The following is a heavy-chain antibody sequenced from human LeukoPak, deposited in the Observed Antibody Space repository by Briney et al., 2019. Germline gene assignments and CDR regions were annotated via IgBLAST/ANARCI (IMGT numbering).Heavy chain of an antibody. D-gene: IGHD6-19*01. CDR3: ASNAYSSGWRNWFDP. CDR2: IIPILGIA. CDR1: GGTFSSYA. J-gene: IGHJ5*02. V-gene: IGHV1-69*04. Sequence: ASVKVSCKASGGTFSSYAISWVRQAPGQGLEWMGRIIPILGIANYAQKFQGRVTITADKFTSTAYMELSSLRSEDTAVYYCASNAYSSGWRNWFDPWGQGTLVTVSS.